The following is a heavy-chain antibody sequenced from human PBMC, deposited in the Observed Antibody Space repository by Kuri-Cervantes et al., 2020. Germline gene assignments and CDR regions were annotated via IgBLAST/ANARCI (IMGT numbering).Heavy chain of an antibody. CDR3: ARAPMYYDFWSGYSDYYYYMDV. CDR2: IYHSGST. CDR1: GYSISSGYY. J-gene: IGHJ6*03. Sequence: GSLRLSCTVSGYSISSGYYWGWIRQPPGKGLEWIGSIYHSGSTYYNPSLKSRVTISVDTSKNQFSLKLSSVTAADTAVYYCARAPMYYDFWSGYSDYYYYMDVWGKGTTVTVSS. D-gene: IGHD3-3*01. V-gene: IGHV4-38-2*02.